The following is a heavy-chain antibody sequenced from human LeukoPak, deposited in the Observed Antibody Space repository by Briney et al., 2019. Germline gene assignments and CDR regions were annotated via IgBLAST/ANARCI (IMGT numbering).Heavy chain of an antibody. CDR1: GYTFTGYY. CDR3: ARGGRYSSSWYSHYYYGMDV. V-gene: IGHV1-2*04. Sequence: ASVKVSCKASGYTFTGYYMHWVRQAPGQGLEWMGWINPNSGGINYAQKFQGWVTMTRDTSISTAYMELSRLRSDDTAVYYCARGGRYSSSWYSHYYYGMDVWGKGTTVTVSS. CDR2: INPNSGGI. D-gene: IGHD6-13*01. J-gene: IGHJ6*04.